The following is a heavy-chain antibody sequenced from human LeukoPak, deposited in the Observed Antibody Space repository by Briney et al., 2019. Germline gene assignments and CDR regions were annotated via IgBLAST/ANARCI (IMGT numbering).Heavy chain of an antibody. CDR3: ARGGYYYDSSGPYYFDY. CDR2: IYTSGST. J-gene: IGHJ4*02. V-gene: IGHV4-4*07. Sequence: PSETLSLTCTVSGRSISSYYWSWIRQPAGKGLEWIGRIYTSGSTNYNPYLKGRVTMSVDTSKNQFSLKLSSVTAADTAVYYCARGGYYYDSSGPYYFDYWGQGTLVTVSS. CDR1: GRSISSYY. D-gene: IGHD3-22*01.